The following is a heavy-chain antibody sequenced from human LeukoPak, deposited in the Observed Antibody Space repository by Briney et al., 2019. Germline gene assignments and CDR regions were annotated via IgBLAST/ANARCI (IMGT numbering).Heavy chain of an antibody. Sequence: GASVKVSCKASGYTFTSYDINWVRQATGQGLEWMGWMNPSSGNTGYAQKFQGRVTMTRNTSISTAYMELSSLRSEDTAVYYCTRRGYQLLYDYYYYYYMDVWGKGTTVTVSS. J-gene: IGHJ6*03. CDR3: TRRGYQLLYDYYYYYYMDV. V-gene: IGHV1-8*01. CDR1: GYTFTSYD. CDR2: MNPSSGNT. D-gene: IGHD2-2*02.